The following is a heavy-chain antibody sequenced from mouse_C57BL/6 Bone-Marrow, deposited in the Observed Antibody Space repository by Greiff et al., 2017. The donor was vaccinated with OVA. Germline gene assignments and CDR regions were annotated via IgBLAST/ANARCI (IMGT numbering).Heavy chain of an antibody. Sequence: DVQLVESGEGLVKPGGSLKLSCAASGFTFSSYAMSWVRQTPEKRLEWVAYISSGGDYIYYADPVTGRFTISRDTARNTLYLQMSSLKSEDTARYCCTRDTVVAEWYFDVWGTGTTGTVSS. CDR3: TRDTVVAEWYFDV. CDR2: ISSGGDYI. CDR1: GFTFSSYA. V-gene: IGHV5-9-1*02. D-gene: IGHD1-1*01. J-gene: IGHJ1*03.